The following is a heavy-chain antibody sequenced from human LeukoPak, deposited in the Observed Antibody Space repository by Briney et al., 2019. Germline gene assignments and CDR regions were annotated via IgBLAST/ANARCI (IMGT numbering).Heavy chain of an antibody. D-gene: IGHD3-22*01. CDR1: RLTFSDDY. Sequence: PGGSLTPSCAASRLTFSDDYSSWVRRAPGRVLGWVSYISSSGSTIYYADSVKGRFTISRDNAKNSLYLQMKSLRAEDTAVYYCARDIIDYYDSSGWGQGTLVTVSS. CDR2: ISSSGSTI. CDR3: ARDIIDYYDSSG. J-gene: IGHJ4*02. V-gene: IGHV3-11*04.